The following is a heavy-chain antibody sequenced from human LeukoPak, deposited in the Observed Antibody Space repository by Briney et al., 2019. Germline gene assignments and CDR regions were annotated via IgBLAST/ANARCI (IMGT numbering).Heavy chain of an antibody. Sequence: AASVTVSCKASGYTFTGYYMHWVRQAPGQGLEWMGWINPNSGGTNYAQKFQGRVTMTRDTSISTAYMELSRLRSDDTAVYYCAGDRRVFTMVRGVILGIWGQGTMVTVSS. CDR2: INPNSGGT. J-gene: IGHJ3*02. CDR1: GYTFTGYY. D-gene: IGHD3-10*01. V-gene: IGHV1-2*02. CDR3: AGDRRVFTMVRGVILGI.